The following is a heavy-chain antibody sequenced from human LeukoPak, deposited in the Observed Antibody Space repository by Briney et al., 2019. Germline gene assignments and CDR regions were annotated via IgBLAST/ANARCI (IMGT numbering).Heavy chain of an antibody. V-gene: IGHV1-8*01. CDR2: MNPNSGNT. D-gene: IGHD6-19*01. CDR1: GYTFTSYD. CDR3: ARSYSSGWYARYAFDI. J-gene: IGHJ3*02. Sequence: ASVKVSCKASGYTFTSYDINWVRQATGQGLEWMGWMNPNSGNTGYAQKFQGRVTMTRNTSISTAYMELSSLRSEDTAVYYCARSYSSGWYARYAFDIWGQGTMVTVSS.